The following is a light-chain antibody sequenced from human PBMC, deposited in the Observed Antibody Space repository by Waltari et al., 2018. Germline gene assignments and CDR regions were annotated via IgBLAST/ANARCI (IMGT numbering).Light chain of an antibody. Sequence: GGRVTITCRASQSINRWLAWYQQRPGQAPKLLFSESSTLASGVPSRFSGSGSGTDFTLTINGLQPDDFATYYCQQYISYPWSFGLGTKVEIK. CDR2: ESS. CDR3: QQYISYPWS. V-gene: IGKV1-5*03. J-gene: IGKJ4*01. CDR1: QSINRW.